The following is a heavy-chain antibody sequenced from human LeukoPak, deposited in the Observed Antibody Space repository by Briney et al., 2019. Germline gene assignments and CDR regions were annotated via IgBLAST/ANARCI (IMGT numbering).Heavy chain of an antibody. CDR2: ISYDGSNK. CDR3: ARGDLGSSWYRYGYYFDY. J-gene: IGHJ4*02. Sequence: GGSLRLSCATSGFTFSNHDMNWVRQAPGKGLEWVAVISYDGSNKYYADSVKGRFTISRDNSKNTLYLQMNSLRAEDTAVYYCARGDLGSSWYRYGYYFDYWGQGTLVTVSS. CDR1: GFTFSNHD. D-gene: IGHD6-13*01. V-gene: IGHV3-30*03.